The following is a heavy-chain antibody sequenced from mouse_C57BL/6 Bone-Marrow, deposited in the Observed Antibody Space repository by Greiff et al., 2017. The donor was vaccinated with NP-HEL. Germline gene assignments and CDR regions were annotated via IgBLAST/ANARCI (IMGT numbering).Heavy chain of an antibody. D-gene: IGHD2-4*01. CDR3: ARKGGYDYDERDYFDY. V-gene: IGHV2-9-1*01. CDR2: IWTGGGT. CDR1: GFSLTSYA. Sequence: VKLMESGPGLVAPSQSLSITCTVSGFSLTSYAISWVRQPPGKGLEWLGVIWTGGGTNYNSALKSRLSISKDNSKSQVFLKMNSLQTDDTARYYCARKGGYDYDERDYFDYWGQGTTLTVSS. J-gene: IGHJ2*01.